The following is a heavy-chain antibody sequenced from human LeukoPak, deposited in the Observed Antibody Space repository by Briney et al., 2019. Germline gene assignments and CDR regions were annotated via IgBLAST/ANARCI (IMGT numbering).Heavy chain of an antibody. CDR1: RFTFSNAW. V-gene: IGHV3-15*01. CDR2: LKSKTDGATT. J-gene: IGHJ6*04. D-gene: IGHD3-10*01. CDR3: TTTSALLWFGELWRSYYYGMDV. Sequence: PGGSLRLSCAAPRFTFSNAWMSWVRQAPGKGLEWVARLKSKTDGATTDYAAPVKGRFTISRDDSKNTLYLQMNSLKTEDTAVYYCTTTSALLWFGELWRSYYYGMDVWGKGTTVTVSS.